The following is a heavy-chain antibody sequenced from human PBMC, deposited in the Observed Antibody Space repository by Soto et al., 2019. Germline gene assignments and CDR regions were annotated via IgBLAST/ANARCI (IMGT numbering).Heavy chain of an antibody. D-gene: IGHD3-22*01. CDR3: ARGGYYYDSSGYLTEFDP. V-gene: IGHV1-69*13. CDR2: IIPIFGTA. Sequence: ASVKVSCKASGGTFSSYAISWVRQAPGQGLEWMGGIIPIFGTANYAQKFQGRVTITADESTSTAYMELSSLRSEDTAVYYCARGGYYYDSSGYLTEFDPWGQGTLVTVSS. CDR1: GGTFSSYA. J-gene: IGHJ5*02.